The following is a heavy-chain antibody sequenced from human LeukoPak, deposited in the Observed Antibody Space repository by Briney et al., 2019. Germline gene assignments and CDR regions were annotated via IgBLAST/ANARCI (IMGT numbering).Heavy chain of an antibody. J-gene: IGHJ5*02. V-gene: IGHV4-39*07. D-gene: IGHD3-22*01. CDR1: GGSISSSSYY. CDR3: ARADYYDSSGYFTGGPNWFDP. Sequence: PSETLSLTCTVSGGSISSSSYYWGWIRQPPGKGLEWIGSIYYSGSTYYNPSLESRVTISVDTSKNQFSLKLSSVTAADTAVYYCARADYYDSSGYFTGGPNWFDPWGQGTLVTVSS. CDR2: IYYSGST.